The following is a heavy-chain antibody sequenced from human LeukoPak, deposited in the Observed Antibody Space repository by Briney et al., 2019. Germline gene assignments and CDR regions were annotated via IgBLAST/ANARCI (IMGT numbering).Heavy chain of an antibody. Sequence: PGGSLRLSCAASGFTFSDYYMSWVRQAPGKGLEWVSAISGSGGSTYYADSVKGRFTISRDNSKNTLYLQMNSLRAEDTAVYYCAKDQEPAARVPSYYMDVWGKGTTVTVSS. J-gene: IGHJ6*03. V-gene: IGHV3-23*01. CDR3: AKDQEPAARVPSYYMDV. D-gene: IGHD2-2*01. CDR1: GFTFSDYY. CDR2: ISGSGGST.